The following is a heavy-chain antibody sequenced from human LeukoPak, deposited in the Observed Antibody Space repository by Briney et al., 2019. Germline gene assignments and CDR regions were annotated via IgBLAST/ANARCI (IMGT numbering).Heavy chain of an antibody. J-gene: IGHJ4*02. CDR3: XXXGLRITMVRGDYDY. CDR1: GFTFSSYS. CDR2: ISSSSSYI. Sequence: PGGSLRLSCAASGFTFSSYSMNWVRQAPGKGLEWVSSISSSSSYIYYADSVKGRFTISRDNAKNSLYLQMNSLRAEDTAVDYCXXXGLRITMVRGDYDYWGQGTLVTVSS. D-gene: IGHD3-10*01. V-gene: IGHV3-21*01.